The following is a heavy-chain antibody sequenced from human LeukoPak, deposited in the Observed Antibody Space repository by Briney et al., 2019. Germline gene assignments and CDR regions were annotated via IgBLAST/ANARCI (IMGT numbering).Heavy chain of an antibody. D-gene: IGHD5-18*01. V-gene: IGHV3-74*01. J-gene: IGHJ4*02. CDR3: ARRVGYSYGYGDYFDY. Sequence: GGSLRLSCAASGFTFSSYWMHWVRQAPGKGLVWVSRINSDGSSTSYADSVKGRFTISRDNAKNTLYLQMNSLRAEDTAVYYCARRVGYSYGYGDYFDYWGQGTLVTVSP. CDR1: GFTFSSYW. CDR2: INSDGSST.